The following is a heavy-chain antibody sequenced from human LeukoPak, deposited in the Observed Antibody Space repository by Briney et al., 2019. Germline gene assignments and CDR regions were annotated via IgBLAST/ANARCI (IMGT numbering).Heavy chain of an antibody. CDR3: ARDISGYYYFDY. Sequence: GGSLRLSCTASGFTFRSYAMNWVRQAPGKGLEWVSVISLNDGSTYYADSVRGRFTISRDNSKNTLYLQMNSLRAEDTAVYYCARDISGYYYFDYWGQGTLVTVSS. D-gene: IGHD3-22*01. J-gene: IGHJ4*02. V-gene: IGHV3-23*01. CDR2: ISLNDGST. CDR1: GFTFRSYA.